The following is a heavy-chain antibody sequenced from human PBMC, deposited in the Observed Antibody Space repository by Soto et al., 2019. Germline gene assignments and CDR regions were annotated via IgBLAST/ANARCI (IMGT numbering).Heavy chain of an antibody. Sequence: SETLSLTCTVSGGSISSYYWNWIRQPPGKGLEWIGYIYYSGSTNYNPSLKSRVTISVDTSKNQFSLKLSSVTAADTAVYYCARGGDSSGYYFVRFSLDYWGQGTLVTVSS. J-gene: IGHJ4*02. V-gene: IGHV4-59*01. D-gene: IGHD3-22*01. CDR3: ARGGDSSGYYFVRFSLDY. CDR1: GGSISSYY. CDR2: IYYSGST.